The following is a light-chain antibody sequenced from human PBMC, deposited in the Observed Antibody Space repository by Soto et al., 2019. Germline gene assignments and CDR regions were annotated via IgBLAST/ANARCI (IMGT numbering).Light chain of an antibody. V-gene: IGKV1-6*01. Sequence: AIQMTQSPSSLSASIGDRVTITCRASQAIRNALGWYQQKPGKAPKLLIYGASILQSGVPSRFSGSGSGTDFTLTISSLQPEDFATYYCLQDHNYPRTFGQGTKVEI. CDR3: LQDHNYPRT. CDR1: QAIRNA. J-gene: IGKJ1*01. CDR2: GAS.